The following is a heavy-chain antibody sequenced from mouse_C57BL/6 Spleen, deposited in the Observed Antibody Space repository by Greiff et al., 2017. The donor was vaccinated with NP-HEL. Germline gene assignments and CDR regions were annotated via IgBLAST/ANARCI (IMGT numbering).Heavy chain of an antibody. Sequence: VKLMESGAELVKPGASVKLSCKASGYTFTEYTIHWVKQRSGQGLEWIGWFYPGSGSIKYNEKFKDKATLTADKSSSTVYMELSRLTSEDSAVYFCARHARYYGSSYYAMDYWGQGTSVTVSS. D-gene: IGHD1-1*01. V-gene: IGHV1-62-2*01. CDR1: GYTFTEYT. CDR2: FYPGSGSI. CDR3: ARHARYYGSSYYAMDY. J-gene: IGHJ4*01.